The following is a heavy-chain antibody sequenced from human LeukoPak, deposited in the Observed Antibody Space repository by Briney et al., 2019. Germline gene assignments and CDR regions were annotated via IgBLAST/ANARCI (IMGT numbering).Heavy chain of an antibody. CDR1: GGSISSSSYY. V-gene: IGHV4-39*01. Sequence: KASETLSLTCTVSGGSISSSSYYWGWIRQPPGKGLEWIGSIYYSGSTYYNPSLKSRVTISVDTSKNQFSLKLSSVTAADTAVYYCARHGNPTYYYYYYYMDVWGKGTTVTVS. CDR2: IYYSGST. J-gene: IGHJ6*03. D-gene: IGHD4-23*01. CDR3: ARHGNPTYYYYYYYMDV.